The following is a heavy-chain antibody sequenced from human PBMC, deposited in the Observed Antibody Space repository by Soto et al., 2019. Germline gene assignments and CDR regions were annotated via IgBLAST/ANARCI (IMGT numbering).Heavy chain of an antibody. J-gene: IGHJ5*02. CDR2: INHSGST. CDR1: GGSFSGYY. CDR3: ARAPGYSSSWYWFDP. V-gene: IGHV4-34*01. Sequence: SETLSLTCAVYGGSFSGYYWSWIRQPPGKGLEWIGEINHSGSTNYNPSLKSRVTISVDTSKNQFSLKLSSVTAADTAVYYCARAPGYSSSWYWFDPWGQGTLVTVSS. D-gene: IGHD6-13*01.